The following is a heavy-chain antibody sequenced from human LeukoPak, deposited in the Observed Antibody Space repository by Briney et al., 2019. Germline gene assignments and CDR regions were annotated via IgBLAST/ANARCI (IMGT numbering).Heavy chain of an antibody. V-gene: IGHV1-46*01. D-gene: IGHD1-26*01. Sequence: ASVKVSCKASGYTFTGYYMHWVRQAPGQGLEWMGIINPSGGSTSYAQKFQGRVTMTRDMSTSTVYMELSSLRSEDTAVYYCAREVVGAAPFDYWGQGTLVTVSS. CDR3: AREVVGAAPFDY. CDR1: GYTFTGYY. J-gene: IGHJ4*02. CDR2: INPSGGST.